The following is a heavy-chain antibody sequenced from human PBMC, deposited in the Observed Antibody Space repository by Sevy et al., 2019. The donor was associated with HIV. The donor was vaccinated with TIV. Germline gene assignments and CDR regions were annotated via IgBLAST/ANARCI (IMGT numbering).Heavy chain of an antibody. Sequence: GGSRRLSCVASGFTFSKYSMSWVRQTPGKGLEWVATFSFGCGKLNYADSVKGRFTISRDDSRNTFYLQMNSLRAEDTAIYYCAREGCTKPHDYWGQGTLVTVSS. CDR2: FSFGCGKL. CDR3: AREGCTKPHDY. V-gene: IGHV3-23*01. J-gene: IGHJ4*02. D-gene: IGHD2-8*01. CDR1: GFTFSKYS.